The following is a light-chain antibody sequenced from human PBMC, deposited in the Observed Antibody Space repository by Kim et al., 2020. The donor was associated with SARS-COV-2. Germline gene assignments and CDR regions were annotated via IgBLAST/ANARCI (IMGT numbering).Light chain of an antibody. J-gene: IGLJ3*02. CDR3: ATWDDSLDVWM. CDR1: SSNIGSNT. V-gene: IGLV1-44*01. CDR2: TDD. Sequence: RVPISGSGSSSNIGSNTVNWYQQFPGTAPKLLIDTDDRRPSGVSDRVSCSKSGTSASLAISGLQSEDEADYYCATWDDSLDVWMFGGGTQLTVL.